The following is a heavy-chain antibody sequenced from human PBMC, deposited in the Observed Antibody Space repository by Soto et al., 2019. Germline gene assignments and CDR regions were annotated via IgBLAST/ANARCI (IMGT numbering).Heavy chain of an antibody. V-gene: IGHV4-59*08. CDR3: ARRYGPGFDY. CDR2: IYYSGST. CDR1: GGSISSYY. Sequence: QVQLQESGPGLVKPSETLSLTCTVSGGSISSYYWSWIRQPPGKGLEWIGYIYYSGSTNYNPSLKCRVTISVDTSKNQFSRKLSSVTAADTAVYYCARRYGPGFDYWGQGTLVTVSS. D-gene: IGHD4-17*01. J-gene: IGHJ4*02.